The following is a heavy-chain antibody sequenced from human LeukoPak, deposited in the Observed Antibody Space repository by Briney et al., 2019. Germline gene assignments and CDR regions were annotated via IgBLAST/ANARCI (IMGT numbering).Heavy chain of an antibody. CDR1: GFTFSSYA. D-gene: IGHD2-15*01. J-gene: IGHJ4*01. V-gene: IGHV3-23*01. Sequence: GGSLRLSCAASGFTFSSYAMSWVRQAPGKGLEWVSGISGLGGSAYYAASVKGRFIISRDSSGNTLFFQLTNLRVEDTAVYYCARRGGSGWSSFDYWGHGTLVTVSS. CDR3: ARRGGSGWSSFDY. CDR2: ISGLGGSA.